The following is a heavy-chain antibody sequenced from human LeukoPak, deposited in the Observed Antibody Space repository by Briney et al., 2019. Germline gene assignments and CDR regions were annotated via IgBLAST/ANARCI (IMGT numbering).Heavy chain of an antibody. CDR3: IAHFPYFYGFDV. V-gene: IGHV3-15*01. CDR2: IKSEGEGATT. J-gene: IGHJ6*04. Sequence: GGSLRLSCVSSGFTIGTAWMSWVHQAPGKGLEWLGHIKSEGEGATTDYAAPAKGRFAISRDDSKNMIYLQTSSLKIDDTAIYYCIAHFPYFYGFDVWGKGTTVTVSS. CDR1: GFTIGTAW. D-gene: IGHD3-3*02.